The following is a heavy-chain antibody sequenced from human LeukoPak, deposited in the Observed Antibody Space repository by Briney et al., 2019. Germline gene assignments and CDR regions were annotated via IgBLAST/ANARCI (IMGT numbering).Heavy chain of an antibody. CDR2: INSDGSST. D-gene: IGHD3-3*01. J-gene: IGHJ1*01. CDR3: ARAYYDFWSGYQSAEYFQH. Sequence: GGSLRLSSAASGFTFSSYWMLWLRQAPGKGLVWVSRINSDGSSTSDADSVKGRFTISRDNAKNTLYLQMNSLRAEDTAVYYCARAYYDFWSGYQSAEYFQHWGQGTLVTVSS. V-gene: IGHV3-74*01. CDR1: GFTFSSYW.